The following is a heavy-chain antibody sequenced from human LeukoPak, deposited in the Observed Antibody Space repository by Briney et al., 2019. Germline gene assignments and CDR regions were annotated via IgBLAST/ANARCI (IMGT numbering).Heavy chain of an antibody. J-gene: IGHJ5*02. CDR1: GDSVSSNSAA. CDR2: TYYRSKWYN. CDR3: ARDETYYYGSGSYWWFDP. D-gene: IGHD3-10*01. V-gene: IGHV6-1*01. Sequence: SQTLSLTCAISGDSVSSNSAAWNWIRQSPSRGLEWLGGTYYRSKWYNDYAVSVKSRITINPDTSKNQFSLQLNSVTPEDTAVYYCARDETYYYGSGSYWWFDPWGQGTLVTVSS.